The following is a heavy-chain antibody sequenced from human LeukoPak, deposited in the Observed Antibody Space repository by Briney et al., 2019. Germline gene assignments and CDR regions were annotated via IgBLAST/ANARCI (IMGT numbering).Heavy chain of an antibody. Sequence: SETLSLTCTVSGGSVSSGSYYWSWLRQPPGKGLEWIGYIYYSGSTNYNPSLKSRVTISVDTSKNQFSLKLSSVTAADTAVYYCARSKVTGAENWYFDLWGRGTLVTVSS. V-gene: IGHV4-61*01. D-gene: IGHD7-27*01. J-gene: IGHJ2*01. CDR3: ARSKVTGAENWYFDL. CDR1: GGSVSSGSYY. CDR2: IYYSGST.